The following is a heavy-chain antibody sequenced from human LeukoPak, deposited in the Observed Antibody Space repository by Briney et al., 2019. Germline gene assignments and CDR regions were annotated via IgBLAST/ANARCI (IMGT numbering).Heavy chain of an antibody. J-gene: IGHJ4*02. CDR1: GGSFSGYY. D-gene: IGHD6-13*01. V-gene: IGHV4-34*01. Sequence: KPSETLSLTCAVYGGSFSGYYWSWIRQPPGKGLEWIGEINHSGSTNYNPSLKSRVTISVDTSKNQFSLKLSSVTAADTAVYYCARGPGLNSSRRHDYWGQGTLVTVSS. CDR2: INHSGST. CDR3: ARGPGLNSSRRHDY.